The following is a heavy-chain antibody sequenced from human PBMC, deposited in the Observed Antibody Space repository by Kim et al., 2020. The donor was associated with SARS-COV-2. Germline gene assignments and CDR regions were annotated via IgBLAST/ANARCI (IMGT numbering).Heavy chain of an antibody. D-gene: IGHD6-19*01. Sequence: GGSLRLSCAASGFTFSSYAMHWVRQAPGKGLEWVAVISYDGSNKYYADSVKGRFTISRDNSKNTLYLQMNSLRAEDTAVYYCARGLGRTRYYGMDVWGQGTTVTVSS. CDR1: GFTFSSYA. CDR2: ISYDGSNK. V-gene: IGHV3-30-3*01. J-gene: IGHJ6*02. CDR3: ARGLGRTRYYGMDV.